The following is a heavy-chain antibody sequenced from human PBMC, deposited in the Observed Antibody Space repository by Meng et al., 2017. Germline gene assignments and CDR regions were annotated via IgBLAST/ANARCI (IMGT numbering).Heavy chain of an antibody. Sequence: GGSLRLSCAASGFTFSSYGMRWVRQAPGKGLVWVSRIDSGGSSTSYAGSVKGRFTISRDNSKNSLYLQMNSLGAEDTTVYYCASLLSELDYWGQGTLVTVSS. D-gene: IGHD1-26*01. V-gene: IGHV3-74*01. J-gene: IGHJ4*02. CDR2: IDSGGSST. CDR1: GFTFSSYG. CDR3: ASLLSELDY.